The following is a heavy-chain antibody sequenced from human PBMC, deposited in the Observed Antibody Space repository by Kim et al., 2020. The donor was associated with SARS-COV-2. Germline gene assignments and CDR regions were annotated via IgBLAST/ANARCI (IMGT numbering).Heavy chain of an antibody. Sequence: GGSLRLSCAASGFTFRSYGMDWVRQAAGKGLQWVALIWYDGSNKDYADSVKGRFTISRDNSKKTLYLEMNSLRADDTAVYYCATHRGATSGSYMDYWGQGTLVTVSS. CDR1: GFTFRSYG. D-gene: IGHD3-10*01. CDR3: ATHRGATSGSYMDY. CDR2: IWYDGSNK. V-gene: IGHV3-33*01. J-gene: IGHJ4*02.